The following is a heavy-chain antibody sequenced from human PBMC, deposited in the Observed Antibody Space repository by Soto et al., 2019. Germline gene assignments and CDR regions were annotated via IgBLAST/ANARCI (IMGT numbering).Heavy chain of an antibody. J-gene: IGHJ4*02. V-gene: IGHV4-59*01. Sequence: QVQLQESGPGLVKPSETLSLTCTVSGGSISSYYWSWIRQPPGKGLEWIGYIYYSGSTNYNPSLKSRVTISVDTSKNQFSLKLSSVTAADTAVYYCARSLLGVTTPLGYWGQGTLVTVSS. D-gene: IGHD4-17*01. CDR3: ARSLLGVTTPLGY. CDR1: GGSISSYY. CDR2: IYYSGST.